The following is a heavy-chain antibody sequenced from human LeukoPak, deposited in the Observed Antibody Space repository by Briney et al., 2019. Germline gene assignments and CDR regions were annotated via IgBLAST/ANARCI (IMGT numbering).Heavy chain of an antibody. D-gene: IGHD3-22*01. Sequence: SETLSLTCTVSGASINSHYWSWIRQPAGKGLEWIGRIYISGSTKYNPSLKSRVTISVDTSKNQLSLKLSSVTAADTAVYYCAREPGFDSSGYLNWFDPWGQGTLVTVSS. CDR1: GASINSHY. CDR3: AREPGFDSSGYLNWFDP. V-gene: IGHV4-4*07. CDR2: IYISGST. J-gene: IGHJ5*02.